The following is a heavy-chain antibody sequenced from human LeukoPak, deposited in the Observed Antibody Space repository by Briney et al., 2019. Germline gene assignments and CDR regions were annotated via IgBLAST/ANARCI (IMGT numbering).Heavy chain of an antibody. Sequence: GGSLRLSCATSGFTFNIYWMQWVRQVPGKGLVWISCIDSNGGGATYADSVKGRFTTSRDNGNNTMYLQMNSLRAEDTAIYYCARAKYSSRWSLDYWGQGALVTVSS. J-gene: IGHJ4*02. CDR1: GFTFNIYW. CDR3: ARAKYSSRWSLDY. V-gene: IGHV3-74*03. D-gene: IGHD6-13*01. CDR2: IDSNGGGA.